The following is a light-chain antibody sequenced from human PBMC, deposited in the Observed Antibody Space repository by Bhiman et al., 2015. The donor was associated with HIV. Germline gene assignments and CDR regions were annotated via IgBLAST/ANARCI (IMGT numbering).Light chain of an antibody. CDR1: SLRAFY. J-gene: IGLJ2*01. CDR3: CSRDRSGNHHVV. Sequence: SSELTQDPAVSVALGQTVTITCRGDSLRAFYASWYQQRSGQAPILVIHGDNNRPSGIPARFSGSSSIDTASLTITGALAEDEADYYCCSRDRSGNHHVVFGGGTKLTVL. CDR2: GDN. V-gene: IGLV3-19*01.